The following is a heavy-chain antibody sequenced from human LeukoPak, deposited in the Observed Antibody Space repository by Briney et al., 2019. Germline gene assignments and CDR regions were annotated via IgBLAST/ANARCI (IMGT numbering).Heavy chain of an antibody. CDR2: VSGSGGST. CDR3: ANQVGVGASFY. CDR1: GFTFSSYA. J-gene: IGHJ4*02. Sequence: GGSLRLSCAASGFTFSSYAMTWVRQAPGKGLEWVSTVSGSGGSTYYADSVKGRFTISRDNSKNTLYLQMNSLRAEDTAVYYCANQVGVGASFYWGQGTLVTVSS. V-gene: IGHV3-23*01. D-gene: IGHD1-26*01.